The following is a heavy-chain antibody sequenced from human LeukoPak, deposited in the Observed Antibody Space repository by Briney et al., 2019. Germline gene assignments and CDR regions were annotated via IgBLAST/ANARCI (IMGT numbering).Heavy chain of an antibody. CDR2: MNPNSGNT. D-gene: IGHD6-19*01. CDR1: GYTFTSYD. J-gene: IGHJ6*02. CDR3: ARIVAVAVTYGMDV. Sequence: ASVKVSCKASGYTFTSYDINWVRQATGQGLEWMGWMNPNSGNTGYAQKFQGRVTMTRNTSISTAYMELSSLRSEDTAVYYCARIVAVAVTYGMDVWGQGTTVTVSS. V-gene: IGHV1-8*01.